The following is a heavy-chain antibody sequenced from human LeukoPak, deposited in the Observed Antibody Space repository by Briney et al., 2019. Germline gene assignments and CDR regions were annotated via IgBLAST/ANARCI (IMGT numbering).Heavy chain of an antibody. CDR3: ASSGSYRFDY. CDR2: ITASGTAM. J-gene: IGHJ4*02. CDR1: GFTFSSYS. Sequence: GGSLRLSCAASGFTFSSYSTNWVRQAPGKGLECVSHITASGTAMFYADSVKGRFPISRDNAKNSLYLQMNSLRDEDTAVYYCASSGSYRFDYWGQGTLVTVSS. D-gene: IGHD1-26*01. V-gene: IGHV3-48*02.